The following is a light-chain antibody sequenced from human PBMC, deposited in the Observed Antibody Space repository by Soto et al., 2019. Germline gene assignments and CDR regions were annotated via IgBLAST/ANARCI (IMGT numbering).Light chain of an antibody. V-gene: IGKV1-39*01. CDR3: QQSYSAPLT. Sequence: EIQMTQSPYSLSASVGDRVTITCRASQSISSYLNWYQQRPGKDPKLLIYAASNLQSGVPARFSGSGSGTDFTLTISSLQPEDFATYYCQQSYSAPLTFGGGTKVDIK. CDR2: AAS. J-gene: IGKJ4*01. CDR1: QSISSY.